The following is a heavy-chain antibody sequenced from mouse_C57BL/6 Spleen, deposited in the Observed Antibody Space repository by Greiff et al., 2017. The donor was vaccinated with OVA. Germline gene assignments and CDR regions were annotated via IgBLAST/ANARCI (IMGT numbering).Heavy chain of an antibody. CDR2: IDPSDSYT. Sequence: VKLQQPGAELVMPGASVKLSCKASGYTFTSYWMHWVKQRPGQGLEWIGEIDPSDSYTNYNQKFKGKSTLTVDKSSSTAYMQLSSLTSEDSAVYYCARRGGTAYFDYWGQGTTLTVSS. V-gene: IGHV1-69*01. CDR1: GYTFTSYW. CDR3: ARRGGTAYFDY. D-gene: IGHD1-2*01. J-gene: IGHJ2*01.